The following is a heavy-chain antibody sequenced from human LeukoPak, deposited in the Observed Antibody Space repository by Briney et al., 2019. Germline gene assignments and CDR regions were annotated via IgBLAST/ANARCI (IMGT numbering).Heavy chain of an antibody. CDR2: ISWNSGSI. V-gene: IGHV3-9*01. CDR3: AKAPYSYGYSQYYFDY. J-gene: IGHJ4*02. Sequence: GGSLRLSCAASGFTFDDYAMHWVRQAPGKGLEWVSGISWNSGSIGYADSVKGRFTISRDNAKNSLYLQMNSLRAEDTALYYCAKAPYSYGYSQYYFDYWGQETLVTVSS. D-gene: IGHD5-18*01. CDR1: GFTFDDYA.